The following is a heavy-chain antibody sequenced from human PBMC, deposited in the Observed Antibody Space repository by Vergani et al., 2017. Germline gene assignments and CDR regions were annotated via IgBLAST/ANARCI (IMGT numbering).Heavy chain of an antibody. D-gene: IGHD1-14*01. CDR2: TWYDGNNK. J-gene: IGHJ5*02. Sequence: QVQLVESGGGVVQPGRSLRLSCAASGFTFNQSGMHWVRQAPGKGLEWVAVTWYDGNNKQYADSVKGRFTISRDNSKSTMYLQMNSLSDEDTGVYYCARDLRLLYNRFDPWGQGTLVTVSS. CDR1: GFTFNQSG. CDR3: ARDLRLLYNRFDP. V-gene: IGHV3-33*01.